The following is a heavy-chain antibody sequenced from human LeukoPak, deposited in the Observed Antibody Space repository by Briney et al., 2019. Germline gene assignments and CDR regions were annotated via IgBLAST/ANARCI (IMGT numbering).Heavy chain of an antibody. Sequence: SSETLSLTCSVYGGSFSGYYLSWVRQPPGKGLEWMGEINHSGSTNYNPSLKSRVTISVDTSKNQFSLKLSSVTAADTAVYYCARGLRPSMVRGVNNWFDPWGQGTLVTVSS. CDR1: GGSFSGYY. D-gene: IGHD3-10*01. J-gene: IGHJ5*02. CDR2: INHSGST. CDR3: ARGLRPSMVRGVNNWFDP. V-gene: IGHV4-34*01.